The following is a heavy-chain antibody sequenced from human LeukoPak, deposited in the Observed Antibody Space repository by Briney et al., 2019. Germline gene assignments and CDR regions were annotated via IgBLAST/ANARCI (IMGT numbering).Heavy chain of an antibody. J-gene: IGHJ4*02. CDR3: AREAMMGHTTFDY. V-gene: IGHV4-59*01. CDR2: IYYSGST. Sequence: SETLSLTCAVYGGSFSSYYWSWVRQPPGKGLEWIGYIYYSGSTNYNPSLKSRVTISVATSKNQFSRKLSSVAAADTAVYYCAREAMMGHTTFDYWGQGTLVTVSS. CDR1: GGSFSSYY. D-gene: IGHD3-22*01.